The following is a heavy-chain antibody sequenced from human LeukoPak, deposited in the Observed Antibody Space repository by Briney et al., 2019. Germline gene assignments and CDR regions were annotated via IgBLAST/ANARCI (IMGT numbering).Heavy chain of an antibody. CDR1: GGSISSSSYY. D-gene: IGHD2-15*01. J-gene: IGHJ4*02. V-gene: IGHV4-39*07. CDR2: IYYSGST. CDR3: TRGGGYCSGGTCYHFDY. Sequence: PSETLSLTCTVSGGSISSSSYYWGWIRQPPGKGLEWIGSIYYSGSTYYNPSLKSRVTISVDTSKNQFSLKLSSVTAADTAVYYCTRGGGYCSGGTCYHFDYWGQGTLVTVSS.